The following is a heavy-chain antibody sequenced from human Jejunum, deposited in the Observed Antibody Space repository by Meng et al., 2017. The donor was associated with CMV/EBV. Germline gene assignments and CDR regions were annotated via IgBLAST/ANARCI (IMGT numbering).Heavy chain of an antibody. CDR1: GLSFSHAA. J-gene: IGHJ4*02. V-gene: IGHV3-23*01. CDR3: GRALRGWFLLDS. D-gene: IGHD6-19*01. CDR2: IPPGDATSSGST. Sequence: SGLSFSHAAFSWVRQAPGKGLEWISAIPPGDATSSGSTFYADSVEGRFTISRDNSKNTLFLDMNRLTVEDTAMYYCGRALRGWFLLDSWGQGNLVTVSS.